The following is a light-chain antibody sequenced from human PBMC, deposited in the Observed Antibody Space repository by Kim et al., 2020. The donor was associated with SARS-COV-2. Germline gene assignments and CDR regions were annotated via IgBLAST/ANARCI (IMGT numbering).Light chain of an antibody. Sequence: SSELTQDPAVSVALGQTVRITCQGDSLRSYYASWYQQKPGQAPVLVIYGKNNWPSGIADRFSGSSSGNTASLTITGAQAEDEADYYCNSRDSSGNVVFGG. V-gene: IGLV3-19*01. CDR2: GKN. CDR3: NSRDSSGNVV. CDR1: SLRSYY. J-gene: IGLJ2*01.